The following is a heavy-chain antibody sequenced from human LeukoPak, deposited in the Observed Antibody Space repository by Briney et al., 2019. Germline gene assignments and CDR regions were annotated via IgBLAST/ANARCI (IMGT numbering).Heavy chain of an antibody. V-gene: IGHV3-9*01. CDR2: ISWNSGSI. D-gene: IGHD5-12*01. CDR1: GFIFNNYA. Sequence: GGSLRLSCAGSGFIFNNYAMHWVRQPPGKGLEWVSGISWNSGSIDYADSVKGRFTISRDNAKNSLYLQMNSLRAEDTALYYCAKDINPLMESGYAFDYWGQGTLVTVSS. CDR3: AKDINPLMESGYAFDY. J-gene: IGHJ4*02.